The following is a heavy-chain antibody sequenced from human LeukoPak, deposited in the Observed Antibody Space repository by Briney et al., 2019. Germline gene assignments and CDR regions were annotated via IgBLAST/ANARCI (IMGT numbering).Heavy chain of an antibody. V-gene: IGHV4-34*01. D-gene: IGHD6-19*01. J-gene: IGHJ4*02. CDR2: INHSGST. Sequence: QSSETLPLTCAVYGGSFSGYYWSWIRQPPGKGLEWIGEINHSGSTNYNPSLKSRVTISVDTSKNQFSLKLSSVTAADTAVYYCARAGGWYCFDYWGQGTLVTVSS. CDR1: GGSFSGYY. CDR3: ARAGGWYCFDY.